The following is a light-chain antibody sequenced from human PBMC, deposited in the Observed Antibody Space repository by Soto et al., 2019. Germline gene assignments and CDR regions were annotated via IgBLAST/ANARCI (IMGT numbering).Light chain of an antibody. J-gene: IGKJ1*01. Sequence: DIQMTQSPSTLSASVGDRITITCRASHSISSWLAWYEQKPGKATKLLIYKAPSLESGVPSRFSGRGSGTEFTLPISSLQPDGVATYYCLQYNSYPWTFGQGTKVEIK. CDR1: HSISSW. CDR2: KAP. CDR3: LQYNSYPWT. V-gene: IGKV1-5*03.